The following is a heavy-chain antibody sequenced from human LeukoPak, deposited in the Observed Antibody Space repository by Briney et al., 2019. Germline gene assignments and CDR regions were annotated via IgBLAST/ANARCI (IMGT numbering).Heavy chain of an antibody. Sequence: ASVKVSCKTSGYTFTNYDINWVRQATGQGLEWMGWMNPNSGNTGYAQKFQGRVTMTRNTSISTAYMELSSLRSEDTAVYYCARATELLGRPVAFDIWGQGTMVTVSS. V-gene: IGHV1-8*02. CDR2: MNPNSGNT. CDR1: GYTFTNYD. CDR3: ARATELLGRPVAFDI. D-gene: IGHD1-26*01. J-gene: IGHJ3*02.